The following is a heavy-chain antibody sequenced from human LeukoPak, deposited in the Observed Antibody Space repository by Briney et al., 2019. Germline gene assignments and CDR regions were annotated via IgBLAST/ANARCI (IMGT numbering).Heavy chain of an antibody. V-gene: IGHV3-66*01. CDR1: GFTVSGSC. CDR2: TYSGGST. CDR3: AKDPAAAGTASYFDY. D-gene: IGHD6-13*01. Sequence: GGSLRLSCAASGFTVSGSCMTWVRQAPGKGLGWVSFTYSGGSTYYADSVKGRFTISRDNSKNTQYLQMNSLRAEDRAIYYCAKDPAAAGTASYFDYWGQGTLVTVSS. J-gene: IGHJ4*02.